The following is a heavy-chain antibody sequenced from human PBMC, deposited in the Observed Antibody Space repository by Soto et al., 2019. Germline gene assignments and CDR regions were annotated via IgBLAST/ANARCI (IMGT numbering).Heavy chain of an antibody. J-gene: IGHJ3*02. CDR1: GFTFSSYW. CDR2: INSDGSST. Sequence: GGSLRLSCAASGFTFSSYWMHWVRQAPGKGLVWVSRINSDGSSTSYADSVKGRFTISRDNAKNTLYLQMNSLRAEDTAVYYGARDRPVPEYDYIWGSYREETDAFDIWGQGTMVTVSS. CDR3: ARDRPVPEYDYIWGSYREETDAFDI. D-gene: IGHD3-16*02. V-gene: IGHV3-74*01.